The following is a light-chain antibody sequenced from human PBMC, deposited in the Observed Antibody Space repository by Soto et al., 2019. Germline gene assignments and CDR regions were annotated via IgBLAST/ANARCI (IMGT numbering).Light chain of an antibody. CDR3: ISYIPSTTTHWV. V-gene: IGLV2-14*01. CDR2: EGF. Sequence: QSALTQPASVSGSPGQSITISCTGTNTDVGGYDRVSWYQHHPGKAPKMLIFEGFNRPSGISDRVSWSKSGDTASLTISGLQAEDEADYYCISYIPSTTTHWVFGGGTKVTVL. J-gene: IGLJ3*02. CDR1: NTDVGGYDR.